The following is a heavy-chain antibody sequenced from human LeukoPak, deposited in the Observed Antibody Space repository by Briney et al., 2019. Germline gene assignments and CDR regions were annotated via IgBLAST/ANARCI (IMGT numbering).Heavy chain of an antibody. D-gene: IGHD4-23*01. CDR1: GFTFTSSA. V-gene: IGHV1-58*01. CDR3: AAGGHYDYGGEGGAFDI. Sequence: GTSVKVSCKASGFTFTSSAVQWVRQARGQRLEWIGWIVVGSGNTNYAQKFQERVTITRDMSTSTAYMELSSLRSEDTAVYYCAAGGHYDYGGEGGAFDIWGQGTMVTVSS. CDR2: IVVGSGNT. J-gene: IGHJ3*02.